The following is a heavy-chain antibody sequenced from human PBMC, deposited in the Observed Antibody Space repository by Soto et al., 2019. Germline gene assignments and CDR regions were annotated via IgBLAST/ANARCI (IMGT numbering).Heavy chain of an antibody. CDR1: GGTFSSYA. CDR3: ARDQGGGCTSCYRGVYAFDI. Sequence: QVQLVQSGAEVKQPVSSVKVSCKAYGGTFSSYAISWVRQAPGRGMEWMGGIIPIFGTANYAQKFQGRVTITADETTGLAAMVRGSLRAEDTAVYYCARDQGGGCTSCYRGVYAFDIWGQGTKITVS. J-gene: IGHJ3*02. CDR2: IIPIFGTA. V-gene: IGHV1-69*01. D-gene: IGHD2-2*01.